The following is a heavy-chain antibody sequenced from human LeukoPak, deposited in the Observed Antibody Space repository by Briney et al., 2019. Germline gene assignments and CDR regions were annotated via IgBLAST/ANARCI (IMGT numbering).Heavy chain of an antibody. D-gene: IGHD6-19*01. CDR3: ARGQRSSGWYEGAKRAYFDY. CDR2: INHSGST. J-gene: IGHJ4*02. CDR1: GGSFSGYY. V-gene: IGHV4-34*01. Sequence: PSETLSLTCTVYGGSFSGYYWSWIRQPPGKGLEWIGEINHSGSTNYNPSLKSRVTISVDTSKNQFSLKLSSVTAADTAVYYCARGQRSSGWYEGAKRAYFDYWGQGTLVTVSS.